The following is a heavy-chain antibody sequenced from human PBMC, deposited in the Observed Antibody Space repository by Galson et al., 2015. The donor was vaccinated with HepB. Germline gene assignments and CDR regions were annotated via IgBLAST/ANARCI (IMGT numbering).Heavy chain of an antibody. J-gene: IGHJ4*02. D-gene: IGHD3-10*01. CDR3: TTGPLSFRSITMVRGVIIGDY. Sequence: SLRLSCAASGFTFSNAWMSWVRQAPGKGLEWVGRIKSKTDGGTTDYAAPVKGRFTISRDDSKNTLYLQMNSLKTEDTAVYYCTTGPLSFRSITMVRGVIIGDYWGQGTLVTVSS. V-gene: IGHV3-15*01. CDR2: IKSKTDGGTT. CDR1: GFTFSNAW.